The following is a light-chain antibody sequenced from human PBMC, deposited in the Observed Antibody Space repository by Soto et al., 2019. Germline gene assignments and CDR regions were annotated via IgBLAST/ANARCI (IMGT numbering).Light chain of an antibody. CDR2: GAS. CDR1: QSVSSD. CDR3: QQYNNWPRT. J-gene: IGKJ1*01. V-gene: IGKV3-15*01. Sequence: IGMTQSPATLSVSPGERVTLSCRASQSVSSDLAWYHQKPGQAPRLLIYGASTRATGIPARFSGSGSGTEFTLTINSLQSEDFAVYYCQQYNNWPRTFGQGTKVDIK.